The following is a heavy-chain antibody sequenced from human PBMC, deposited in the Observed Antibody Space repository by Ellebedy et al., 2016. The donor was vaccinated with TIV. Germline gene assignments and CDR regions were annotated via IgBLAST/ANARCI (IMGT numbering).Heavy chain of an antibody. CDR1: GFTFSDSW. J-gene: IGHJ2*01. Sequence: GESLKISCAASGFTFSDSWMSWVRQAPGKGLEWISYISNSGSSIYYANSVKGRFSISRDSAKNSLYLHMNSLRAEDTAVYYCARFPSACYFALWGRGTLVTVSS. D-gene: IGHD3-3*01. CDR2: ISNSGSSI. V-gene: IGHV3-11*01. CDR3: ARFPSACYFAL.